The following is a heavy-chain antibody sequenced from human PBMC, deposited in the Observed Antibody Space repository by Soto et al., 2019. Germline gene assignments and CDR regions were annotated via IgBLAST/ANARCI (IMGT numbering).Heavy chain of an antibody. CDR1: GYTFTGYY. D-gene: IGHD2-2*01. CDR3: ARGRGGYCSSTSCFRGMDV. CDR2: INPNSGGT. J-gene: IGHJ6*02. Sequence: QVQLVQSGAEVKKPGASVKVSCKASGYTFTGYYMHWVRQAPGQGLEWMGWINPNSGGTNYAQKFQGWVTMTRDTSISTAYMELSRLRSDDTAVYYCARGRGGYCSSTSCFRGMDVWGQGTTVTVSS. V-gene: IGHV1-2*04.